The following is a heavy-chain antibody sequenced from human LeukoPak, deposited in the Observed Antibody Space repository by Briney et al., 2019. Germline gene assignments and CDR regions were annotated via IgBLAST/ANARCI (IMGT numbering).Heavy chain of an antibody. V-gene: IGHV1-8*01. J-gene: IGHJ6*02. CDR3: ASADIVVVPAAIDYYYYGMDV. CDR2: MNPNSGNT. CDR1: GYTFTSYD. Sequence: EASVKVSCKASGYTFTSYDINWVRQAPGQGLEWMGWMNPNSGNTGYAQKFQGRVTMTRNTSISTAYMELSSLRSEDTAVYYCASADIVVVPAAIDYYYYGMDVWGQGTTVTVSS. D-gene: IGHD2-2*01.